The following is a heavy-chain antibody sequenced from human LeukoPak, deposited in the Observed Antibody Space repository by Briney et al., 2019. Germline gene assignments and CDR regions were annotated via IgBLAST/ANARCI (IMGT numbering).Heavy chain of an antibody. CDR1: GYTFTSYY. CDR2: INPSGGST. CDR3: ARGRIYYGSGVRDYCYYGMDV. Sequence: VASVKVSCKASGYTFTSYYMHWVRQAPGQGLEWMGIINPSGGSTSYAQKFQGRVTMTRDTSTSTVYMELSSLRSEDTAVYYCARGRIYYGSGVRDYCYYGMDVWGQGTTVTVSS. D-gene: IGHD3-10*01. J-gene: IGHJ6*02. V-gene: IGHV1-46*01.